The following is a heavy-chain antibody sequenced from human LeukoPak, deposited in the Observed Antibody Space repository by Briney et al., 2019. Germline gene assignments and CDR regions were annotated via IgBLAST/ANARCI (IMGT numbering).Heavy chain of an antibody. J-gene: IGHJ4*02. D-gene: IGHD3-16*02. CDR2: TYYRSKWYN. CDR1: GDSVSSNSAA. V-gene: IGHV6-1*01. CDR3: ARGPNYDYVWGSYRYTPRYFDY. Sequence: QTLSLTCAISGDSVSSNSAAWNWIRQSPSRGLEWLGRTYYRSKWYNDYAVSVKSRITINPDTSKNQFSLKLSSVTAADTAVYYCARGPNYDYVWGSYRYTPRYFDYWGQGTLVTVSS.